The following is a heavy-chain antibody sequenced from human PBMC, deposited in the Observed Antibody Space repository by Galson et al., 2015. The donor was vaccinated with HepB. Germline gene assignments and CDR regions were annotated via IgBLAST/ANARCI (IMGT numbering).Heavy chain of an antibody. CDR3: ARDGSFVYGGGDY. V-gene: IGHV3-48*01. CDR1: GFTFSSYS. Sequence: SLRLSCAASGFTFSSYSMNWVRQAPGKGLEWVSYISSSSSTIYYADSVKGRFTISRDNAKNSLYLQMNSLRAEDTAVYYCARDGSFVYGGGDYWGQGTLVTVSS. CDR2: ISSSSSTI. D-gene: IGHD2-21*01. J-gene: IGHJ4*02.